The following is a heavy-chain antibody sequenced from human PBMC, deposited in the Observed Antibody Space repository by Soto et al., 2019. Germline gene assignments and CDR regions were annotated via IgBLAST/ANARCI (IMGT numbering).Heavy chain of an antibody. CDR1: GFTFDDYG. J-gene: IGHJ6*02. V-gene: IGHV3-20*04. CDR3: AKDRGFLENYYYYGMDV. D-gene: IGHD3-3*01. CDR2: VNWNSGSI. Sequence: GGSLRLSCAASGFTFDDYGMSWARQAPGKGLEWVSGVNWNSGSIGYADSVKGRFTISRDNAKNSLYLQMNSLRAEDTALYYCAKDRGFLENYYYYGMDVWGQGTTVTVSS.